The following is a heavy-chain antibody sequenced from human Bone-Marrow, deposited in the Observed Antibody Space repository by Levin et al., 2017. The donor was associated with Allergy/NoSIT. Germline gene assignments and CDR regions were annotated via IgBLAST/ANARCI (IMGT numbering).Heavy chain of an antibody. Sequence: SGPTLVKPTQTLTLTCTVSGFSLSTRGMCVSWIRPSPGKALEWLARIDWDDDKYYSTSLKTRLTISKDTSKNQVVLTLTDVDPVDTATYYCARTRVGSTLDFWGQGTLVTVSS. D-gene: IGHD1-26*01. CDR1: GFSLSTRGMC. V-gene: IGHV2-70*11. J-gene: IGHJ4*02. CDR3: ARTRVGSTLDF. CDR2: IDWDDDK.